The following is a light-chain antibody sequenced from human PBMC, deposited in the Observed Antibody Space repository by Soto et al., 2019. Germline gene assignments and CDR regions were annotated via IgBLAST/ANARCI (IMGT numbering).Light chain of an antibody. CDR3: QQYNSYSLT. CDR2: GAS. V-gene: IGKV1-5*01. CDR1: QSISDW. Sequence: DIQMTQSPSTLSASVGDRVTITCRASQSISDWLAWYQQKPGKAPKLLIYGASGLESGVPSRFSGSGSGTEFTLTISSLQPDDFATYYCQQYNSYSLTFGGGTKVEIK. J-gene: IGKJ4*01.